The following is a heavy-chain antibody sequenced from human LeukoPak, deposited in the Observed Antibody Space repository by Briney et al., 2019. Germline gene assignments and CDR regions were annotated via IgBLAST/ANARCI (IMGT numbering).Heavy chain of an antibody. D-gene: IGHD5-18*01. Sequence: GRSLRLSCAASGFTFSTYNMNCVRQAPGKGLEWVSSLPGSSTYTSYAHSLKGPLTISRDTTKSSLYLQMNSLSPEDTAVYYCARGSYGSFDYWGQGTLVSVSS. CDR2: LPGSSTYT. CDR3: ARGSYGSFDY. V-gene: IGHV3-21*01. J-gene: IGHJ4*02. CDR1: GFTFSTYN.